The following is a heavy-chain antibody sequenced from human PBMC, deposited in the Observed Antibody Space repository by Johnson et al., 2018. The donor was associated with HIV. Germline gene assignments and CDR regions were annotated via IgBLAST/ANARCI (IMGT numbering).Heavy chain of an antibody. CDR2: INWNGGST. D-gene: IGHD4/OR15-4a*01. Sequence: VESGGGVVRPGGSLRLSCGVSRFTFDDYAMSWVRQTPGKGLEWVSGINWNGGSTDYADSVKGRFTISRDNAKNSLYLQMNSLRAEDTAVYYCARDRFSAFDYDPGAFDIWGQGTMVTVSS. V-gene: IGHV3-20*04. CDR1: RFTFDDYA. CDR3: ARDRFSAFDYDPGAFDI. J-gene: IGHJ3*02.